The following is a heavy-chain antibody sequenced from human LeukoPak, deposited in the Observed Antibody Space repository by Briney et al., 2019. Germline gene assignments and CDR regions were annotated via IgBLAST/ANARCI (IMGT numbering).Heavy chain of an antibody. CDR1: GFTFNSYA. Sequence: GGSLRLSCIPSGFTFNSYAMFWVRQAPGKGLEWVSLIWYDGSNKYYADSVKGRFTVSRDNSKSTLFLQMNSLRAEDTAVYYCARARGWEPNYYYYYMDVWGRGTTVTVSS. CDR3: ARARGWEPNYYYYYMDV. V-gene: IGHV3-33*07. CDR2: IWYDGSNK. D-gene: IGHD1-26*01. J-gene: IGHJ6*03.